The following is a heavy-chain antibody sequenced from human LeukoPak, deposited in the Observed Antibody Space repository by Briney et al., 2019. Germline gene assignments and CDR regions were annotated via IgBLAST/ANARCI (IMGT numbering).Heavy chain of an antibody. CDR2: IYYSGST. Sequence: GSQRLSCAASGFTFSIYAMSWVRQPPGKGLEWIGYIYYSGSTKYKPSLKSRVTISVDTSKDQFSLKLSAVTAADTAVYYCARGRFLDAFDIWGQGTMVTVSS. V-gene: IGHV4-59*01. J-gene: IGHJ3*02. CDR1: GFTFSIYA. D-gene: IGHD3-3*01. CDR3: ARGRFLDAFDI.